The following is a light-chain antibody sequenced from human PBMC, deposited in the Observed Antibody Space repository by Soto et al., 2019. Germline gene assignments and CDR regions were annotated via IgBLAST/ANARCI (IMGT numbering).Light chain of an antibody. CDR3: SSFTSTTTLYV. Sequence: QSALTQPASVSGSPGQSITISCTGTSNNYVSWYQQHPGKAPELIIYEVSNRPSKISDRFSGSKSGSTASLTISGLQAEDEATYYCSSFTSTTTLYVFGAGTKV. J-gene: IGLJ1*01. V-gene: IGLV2-14*01. CDR2: EVS. CDR1: SNNY.